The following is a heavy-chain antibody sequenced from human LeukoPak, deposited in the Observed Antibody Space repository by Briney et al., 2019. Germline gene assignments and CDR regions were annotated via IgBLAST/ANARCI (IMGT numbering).Heavy chain of an antibody. V-gene: IGHV3-20*04. CDR3: ARDEEGGSYPLDY. J-gene: IGHJ4*02. Sequence: PGGSLRLSCAASGFTFDDYGMSWVRQAPGKGLEWGSGINWNGGSTGYADSVKGRFTISRDNAKNYLYLQMNSLRAEDTALYYCARDEEGGSYPLDYWGQGTLVTVSS. D-gene: IGHD1-26*01. CDR2: INWNGGST. CDR1: GFTFDDYG.